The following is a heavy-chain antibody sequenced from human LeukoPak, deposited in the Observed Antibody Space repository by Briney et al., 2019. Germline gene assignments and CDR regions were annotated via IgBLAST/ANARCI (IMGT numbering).Heavy chain of an antibody. V-gene: IGHV3-30-3*01. CDR3: ARGRGCSSTRCYSGFDY. CDR2: ISYDGSNI. Sequence: PGRSLTLSCAASGVTFSNYAMRWVRQAPGKGLEWVADISYDGSNIYYADSVRGRITISRDNSKNTLYLQMNSLRTEDPAVYYCARGRGCSSTRCYSGFDYWGQGTLVTVSS. D-gene: IGHD2-2*01. J-gene: IGHJ4*02. CDR1: GVTFSNYA.